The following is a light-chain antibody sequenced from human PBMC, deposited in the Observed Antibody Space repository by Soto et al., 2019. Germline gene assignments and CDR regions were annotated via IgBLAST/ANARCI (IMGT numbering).Light chain of an antibody. Sequence: DIQMTQSPSTLSASVGDSVTITCRASQSISILLAWYQQKPGKAPKLLIYDDSTWVSGVPSRFSGSGSGAEFTLTISSLQPDDFATYYCQRYNGSFGQGTKLEIK. CDR1: QSISIL. J-gene: IGKJ2*01. V-gene: IGKV1-5*01. CDR2: DDS. CDR3: QRYNGS.